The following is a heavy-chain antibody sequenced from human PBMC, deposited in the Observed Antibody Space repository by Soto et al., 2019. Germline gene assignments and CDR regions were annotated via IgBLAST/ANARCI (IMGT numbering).Heavy chain of an antibody. Sequence: PGGSLRLSCAASGFTFSSYAMGWVRQAPGKGLEWVSAISGSGGSTYYADSVKGRFTISRDNSKNTLYLQMNSLRAEDTAVYYCAPIAVAGTAFDIWGQGTMVTVSS. J-gene: IGHJ3*02. V-gene: IGHV3-23*01. CDR1: GFTFSSYA. CDR2: ISGSGGST. CDR3: APIAVAGTAFDI. D-gene: IGHD6-19*01.